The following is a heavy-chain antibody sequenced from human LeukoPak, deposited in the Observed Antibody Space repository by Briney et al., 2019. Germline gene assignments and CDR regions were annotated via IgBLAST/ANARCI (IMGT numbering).Heavy chain of an antibody. Sequence: GESLKISCEGYGYSFTTYWIGWVRQMPGKGLEWMGIIHPSDSDTRYSPSFQGQVTISADKSITTAYLQWSSLKASDTAIYYCARHRRGYTSYYYYGMDVWGQGTTVTVSS. D-gene: IGHD5-24*01. J-gene: IGHJ6*02. V-gene: IGHV5-51*01. CDR2: IHPSDSDT. CDR1: GYSFTTYW. CDR3: ARHRRGYTSYYYYGMDV.